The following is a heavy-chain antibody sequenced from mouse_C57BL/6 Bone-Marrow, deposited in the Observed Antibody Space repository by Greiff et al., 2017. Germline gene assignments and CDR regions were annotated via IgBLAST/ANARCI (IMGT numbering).Heavy chain of an antibody. D-gene: IGHD1-1*01. V-gene: IGHV1-59*01. CDR2: IDPSDSYT. CDR1: GYTFTSYW. J-gene: IGHJ3*01. Sequence: QVQLQQPGAELVRPGTSVKLSCKASGYTFTSYWMYWVKQRPGQGLEWIGVIDPSDSYTNYNQKFKGKATLTVDTSSSTAYMQLSSLTSEDSAVYYCARVYGSSYSFAYWGEGALVTVSA. CDR3: ARVYGSSYSFAY.